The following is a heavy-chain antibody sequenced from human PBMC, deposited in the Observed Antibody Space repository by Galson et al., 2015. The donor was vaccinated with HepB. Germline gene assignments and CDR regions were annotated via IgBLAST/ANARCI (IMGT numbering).Heavy chain of an antibody. V-gene: IGHV1-69*13. CDR2: IIPIFGTA. D-gene: IGHD3-22*01. Sequence: SVKVSCKASGGTFSSYAISWVRQAPGQGLGWMGGIIPIFGTANYAQKFQGRVTITADESTSTAYMELSSLRSEDTAVYYCARAPDYYYDSSGYYSWVGYYFDYWGQGTLVTVSS. J-gene: IGHJ4*02. CDR1: GGTFSSYA. CDR3: ARAPDYYYDSSGYYSWVGYYFDY.